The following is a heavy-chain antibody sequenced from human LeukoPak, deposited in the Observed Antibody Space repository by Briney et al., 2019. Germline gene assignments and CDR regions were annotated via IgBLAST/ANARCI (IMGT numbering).Heavy chain of an antibody. D-gene: IGHD3-10*01. Sequence: ASVKVSCKASGYTFTGYYMHWVRQAPGQRLEWMGWINPNSGGTNYAQKFQGRVTMTRDTSISTAYMELSRLRSDATPVYYCAREGTTMVRGGGAFDIWGQGTMVTVSS. V-gene: IGHV1-2*02. CDR2: INPNSGGT. CDR1: GYTFTGYY. CDR3: AREGTTMVRGGGAFDI. J-gene: IGHJ3*02.